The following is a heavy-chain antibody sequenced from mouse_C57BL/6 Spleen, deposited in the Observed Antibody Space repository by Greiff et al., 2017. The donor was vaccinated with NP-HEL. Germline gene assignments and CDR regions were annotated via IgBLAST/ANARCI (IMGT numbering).Heavy chain of an antibody. J-gene: IGHJ4*01. V-gene: IGHV3-6*01. CDR3: ARGGNSYAMDY. D-gene: IGHD2-1*01. CDR2: ISYDGSN. CDR1: GYSITSGYY. Sequence: VQLKESGPGLVKPSQSLSLTCSVTGYSITSGYYWNWIRQFPGNKLEWMGYISYDGSNNYNPSLKNRISITRDTSKNQFFLKLNSVTTEDTATYYCARGGNSYAMDYWGQGTSVTVSS.